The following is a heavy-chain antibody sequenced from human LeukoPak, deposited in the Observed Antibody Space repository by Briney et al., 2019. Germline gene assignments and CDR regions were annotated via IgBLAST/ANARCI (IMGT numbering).Heavy chain of an antibody. J-gene: IGHJ4*02. CDR3: AKDAYTRDWPSIAE. V-gene: IGHV3-7*01. Sequence: PGGSLRLSRAASGFTFSIYWMSWVRQAPGKGLEWVANIKQDGSEKYYVDSVKGRFTISRDNAKNSLYLKMNSLRAEDTAVYYCAKDAYTRDWPSIAEWGQGTLVTVSS. CDR2: IKQDGSEK. CDR1: GFTFSIYW. D-gene: IGHD3/OR15-3a*01.